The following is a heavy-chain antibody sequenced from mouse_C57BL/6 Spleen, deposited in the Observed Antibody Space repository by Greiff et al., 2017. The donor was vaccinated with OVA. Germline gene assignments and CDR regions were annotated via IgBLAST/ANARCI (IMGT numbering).Heavy chain of an antibody. V-gene: IGHV1-75*01. J-gene: IGHJ3*01. CDR3: ARGYYGSRRGFAY. Sequence: QVQLKESGPELVKPGASVKISCKASGYTFTDYYINWVKQRPGQGLEWIGWIFPGSGSTYYNEKFKGKATLTVDKSSSTAYMLLSSLTSEDSAVYFCARGYYGSRRGFAYWGQGTLVTVSA. CDR2: IFPGSGST. D-gene: IGHD1-1*01. CDR1: GYTFTDYY.